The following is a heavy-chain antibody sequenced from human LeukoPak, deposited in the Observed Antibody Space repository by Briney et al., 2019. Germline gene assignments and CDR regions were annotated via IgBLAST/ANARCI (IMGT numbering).Heavy chain of an antibody. V-gene: IGHV1-2*02. CDR2: INPNSGGT. CDR1: GYTFTGYY. CDR3: ARPQNYYYYMDV. Sequence: ASVKVSCKASGYTFTGYYMHWVRQAPGQGLEWMGWINPNSGGTNYAQKFQGRVTMTRDTSISTAYMELSRLRSDDTAVYYCARPQNYYYYMDVWGKGTTVTVSS. J-gene: IGHJ6*03.